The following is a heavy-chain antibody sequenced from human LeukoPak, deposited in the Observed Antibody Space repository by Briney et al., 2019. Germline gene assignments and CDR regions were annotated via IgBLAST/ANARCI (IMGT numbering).Heavy chain of an antibody. V-gene: IGHV3-53*01. Sequence: GSLRLSCAASGFTVSSNYMSWVRQAPGKGLEWVSVIYSGGSTYYADSVKGRFTISRDNSKNTLYLQMNSLRAEDTAVYYCARESRDSGSYYTIYWGQGTLVTVSS. D-gene: IGHD3-10*01. CDR2: IYSGGST. CDR3: ARESRDSGSYYTIY. CDR1: GFTVSSNY. J-gene: IGHJ4*02.